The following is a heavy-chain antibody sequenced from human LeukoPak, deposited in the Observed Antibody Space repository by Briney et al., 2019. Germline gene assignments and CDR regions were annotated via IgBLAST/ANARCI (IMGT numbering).Heavy chain of an antibody. D-gene: IGHD3-10*01. J-gene: IGHJ4*02. Sequence: QPGGSLRLSCAASGFTFNKYAMYWVRQAPGKGLEWVSAIIESGESTYYTDSVKGRFTISRDNSKNTLYLQMNSLRAEDTAVYYCGASYGSGSYYNDDYWGQGTLVTVSS. CDR1: GFTFNKYA. V-gene: IGHV3-23*01. CDR2: IIESGEST. CDR3: GASYGSGSYYNDDY.